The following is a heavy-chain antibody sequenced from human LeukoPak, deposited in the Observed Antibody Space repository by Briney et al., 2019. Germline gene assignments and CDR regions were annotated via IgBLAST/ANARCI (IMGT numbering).Heavy chain of an antibody. CDR2: IYYSGST. CDR3: ARVGSSSWLNFDY. Sequence: ETLSLTCAVSGGSISSNNWWSWVRQPPGKGLEWIGYIYYSGSTNYNPSLKSRVTISVDTSKNQFSLKLSSVTAADTAVYYCARVGSSSWLNFDYWGQGTLVTVSS. D-gene: IGHD6-13*01. V-gene: IGHV4-4*02. CDR1: GGSISSNNW. J-gene: IGHJ4*02.